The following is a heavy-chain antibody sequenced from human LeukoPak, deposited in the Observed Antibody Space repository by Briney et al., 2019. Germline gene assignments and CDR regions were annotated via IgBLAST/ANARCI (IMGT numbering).Heavy chain of an antibody. D-gene: IGHD2-15*01. CDR2: IKQDGTEK. Sequence: GGSLRLSCAASGFTVSSNYMTWVRQAPGKGLEWVANIKQDGTEKYYVDSVKGRFTISRDNAENSLYLQMNSLRAEDTAVYYCTRDTGCPGGTCYSFYDYWGQGTLVTVSS. V-gene: IGHV3-7*01. J-gene: IGHJ4*02. CDR1: GFTVSSNY. CDR3: TRDTGCPGGTCYSFYDY.